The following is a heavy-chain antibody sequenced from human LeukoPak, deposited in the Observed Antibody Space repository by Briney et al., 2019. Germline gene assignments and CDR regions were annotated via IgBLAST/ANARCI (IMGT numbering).Heavy chain of an antibody. CDR2: INPNSGGT. CDR3: ARGYCSSTSCYHLPFDY. Sequence: ASVKVSCKASGYTFTRYYMHWVRQAPGQGLEWRGWINPNSGGTNYAQKFQGRVTMTRDTSISTAYMELSRLRSDDTAVYYCARGYCSSTSCYHLPFDYWGQGTLVTVSS. CDR1: GYTFTRYY. D-gene: IGHD2-2*01. V-gene: IGHV1-2*02. J-gene: IGHJ4*02.